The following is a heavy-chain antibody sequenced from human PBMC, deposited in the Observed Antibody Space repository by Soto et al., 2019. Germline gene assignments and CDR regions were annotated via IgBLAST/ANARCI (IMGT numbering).Heavy chain of an antibody. D-gene: IGHD6-13*01. Sequence: GTRELSCSASGFIFRKYWKAWIRQAPGKGLEWVATIKLDGREKNYLDSVQGRFTISRDDAGDSMSLQMSSLRREDPAVYFSVREIDGHSCFDYWGLGTLVTVSS. CDR1: GFIFRKYW. J-gene: IGHJ4*02. V-gene: IGHV3-7*01. CDR2: IKLDGREK. CDR3: VREIDGHSCFDY.